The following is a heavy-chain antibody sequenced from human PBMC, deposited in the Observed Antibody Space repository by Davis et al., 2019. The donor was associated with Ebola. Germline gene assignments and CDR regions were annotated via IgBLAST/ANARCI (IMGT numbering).Heavy chain of an antibody. CDR3: AKAAYGDYGFDY. CDR2: VSPDGSDI. V-gene: IGHV3-74*01. J-gene: IGHJ4*02. CDR1: GFTFSNYW. D-gene: IGHD4-17*01. Sequence: PGGSLRLSCAASGFTFSNYWMHWIRQAPGEGLVWVSYVSPDGSDIRYADSVKGRFTISRDNSKNTLYLQMNSLRAEDTAVYYCAKAAYGDYGFDYWGQGTLVTVSS.